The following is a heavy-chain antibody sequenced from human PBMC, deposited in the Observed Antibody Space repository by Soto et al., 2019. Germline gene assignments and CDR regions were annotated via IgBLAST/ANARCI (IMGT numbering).Heavy chain of an antibody. CDR1: GGSISSSSYY. CDR2: IHYGGST. D-gene: IGHD2-2*01. Sequence: SETLSLTCTVSGGSISSSSYYWAWIRQPPGEGLEWIGSIHYGGSTYYTPSLKSRVTMSVDTSKNQFSLRLSSMSAADTAVYYCARLYIEIVPGNLDSWGRGTQVTVSS. J-gene: IGHJ4*02. CDR3: ARLYIEIVPGNLDS. V-gene: IGHV4-39*01.